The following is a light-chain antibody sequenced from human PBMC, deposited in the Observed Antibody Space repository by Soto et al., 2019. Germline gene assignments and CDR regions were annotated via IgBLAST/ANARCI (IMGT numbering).Light chain of an antibody. CDR2: DAS. Sequence: VLTQSPATLSLSPGERATLSCRASQAVSTYVAWYQHKPGRAPRLLIYDASNRATGVPFRFSGSGSGTDFTLTVSSLEPEDFAVYYCQQRLLWPQTFGQGTKVEI. J-gene: IGKJ1*01. CDR3: QQRLLWPQT. V-gene: IGKV3-11*01. CDR1: QAVSTY.